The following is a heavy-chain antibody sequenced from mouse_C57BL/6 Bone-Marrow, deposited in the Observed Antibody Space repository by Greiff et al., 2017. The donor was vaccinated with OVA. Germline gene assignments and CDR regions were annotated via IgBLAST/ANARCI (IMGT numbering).Heavy chain of an antibody. V-gene: IGHV5-4*01. D-gene: IGHD2-1*01. J-gene: IGHJ2*01. CDR3: ARENYYGNLYYFDY. CDR2: ISDGGSYT. CDR1: GFTFSSYA. Sequence: DVKLVESGGGLVKPGGSLKLSCAASGFTFSSYAMSWVRQTPEKRLEWVATISDGGSYTYYPDNVKGRFTISRDNAKNNLYLQMSHLKSEDTAMYYCARENYYGNLYYFDYWGQGTTLTVSA.